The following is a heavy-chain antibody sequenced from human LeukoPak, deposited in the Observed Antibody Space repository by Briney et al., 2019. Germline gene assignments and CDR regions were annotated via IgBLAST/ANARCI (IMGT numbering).Heavy chain of an antibody. J-gene: IGHJ4*02. CDR1: GLTFSSYA. D-gene: IGHD5-18*01. V-gene: IGHV3-23*01. CDR3: AKGRVDTAILYVYFDY. CDR2: ISGSGGST. Sequence: GGSLRLSCAASGLTFSSYAMSWVRQAPGKGLEWVSAISGSGGSTYYADSVKGRFTISRDNSKNTLYLQMNSLRAEDTAVYYCAKGRVDTAILYVYFDYWGQGTLVTVSS.